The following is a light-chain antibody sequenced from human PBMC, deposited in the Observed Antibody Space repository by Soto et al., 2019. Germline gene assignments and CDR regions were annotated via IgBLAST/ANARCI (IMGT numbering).Light chain of an antibody. J-gene: IGLJ1*01. Sequence: QSVLTQPPSASGSPGQSVTISCTGTSSDIGGYNFVSWYQHHPGKPPKLMIYEVTTRPSGVPDRFSGSKSGNTASLTVPGLQAEDEADYYCSSYGGSNIPYVFGTGTKVTVL. CDR3: SSYGGSNIPYV. V-gene: IGLV2-8*01. CDR2: EVT. CDR1: SSDIGGYNF.